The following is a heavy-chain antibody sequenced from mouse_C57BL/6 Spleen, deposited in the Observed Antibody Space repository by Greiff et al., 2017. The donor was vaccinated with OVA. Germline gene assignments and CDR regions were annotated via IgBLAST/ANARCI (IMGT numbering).Heavy chain of an antibody. CDR2: IDPSDSYT. J-gene: IGHJ2*01. V-gene: IGHV1-69*01. Sequence: VQRVESGAELVMPGASVKLSCKASGYTFTSYWMHWVKQRPGQGLEWIGEIDPSDSYTNYNQKFKGKSTLTVDKSSSPAYMQLSSLTSEDSAVYYCARRELGRLYDYWGQGTTLTVSS. D-gene: IGHD4-1*01. CDR3: ARRELGRLYDY. CDR1: GYTFTSYW.